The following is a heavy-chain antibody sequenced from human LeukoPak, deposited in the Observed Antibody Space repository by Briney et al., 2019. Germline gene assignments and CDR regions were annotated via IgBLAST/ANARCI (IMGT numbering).Heavy chain of an antibody. V-gene: IGHV4-38-2*02. J-gene: IGHJ4*02. CDR2: IYHSGST. D-gene: IGHD3-22*01. Sequence: SETLSLTCSVSDYSISSGFHWGWIRQSPGKGLEWIGCIYHSGSTYYSPSFKSRVTMSVDTSKNQFSLNLSSVTAADAAVYYCTRGEDRSGFRTDCWDQGTLVTVSS. CDR1: DYSISSGFH. CDR3: TRGEDRSGFRTDC.